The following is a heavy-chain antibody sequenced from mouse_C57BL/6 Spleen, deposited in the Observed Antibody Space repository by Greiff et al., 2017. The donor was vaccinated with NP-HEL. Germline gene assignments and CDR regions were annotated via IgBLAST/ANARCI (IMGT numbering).Heavy chain of an antibody. V-gene: IGHV1-64*01. CDR1: GYTFTSYW. CDR2: IHPNSGST. Sequence: QVQLQQPGAELVKPGASVKLSCKASGYTFTSYWMHWVKQRPGQGLEWIGMIHPNSGSTNYNEKFKSKATLTVDKSSSTAYMQLSSLTSEDSAVYYCARSYGSSYVGAYWGQGTLVTVSA. J-gene: IGHJ3*01. D-gene: IGHD1-1*01. CDR3: ARSYGSSYVGAY.